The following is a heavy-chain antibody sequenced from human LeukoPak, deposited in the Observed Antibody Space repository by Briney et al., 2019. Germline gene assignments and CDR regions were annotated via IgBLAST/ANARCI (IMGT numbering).Heavy chain of an antibody. D-gene: IGHD4-17*01. J-gene: IGHJ4*02. CDR2: ISAYNGNT. V-gene: IGHV1-18*01. CDR3: ARTPHTDHGDYASTDY. CDR1: GYTFTSYG. Sequence: ASVKVSCKASGYTFTSYGISWVRQAPGQGLEWMGWISAYNGNTNYAQKLQGRVTMTTDTSTSTAYMELRSLRSDDTAVYYCARTPHTDHGDYASTDYWGQGTLVTVSS.